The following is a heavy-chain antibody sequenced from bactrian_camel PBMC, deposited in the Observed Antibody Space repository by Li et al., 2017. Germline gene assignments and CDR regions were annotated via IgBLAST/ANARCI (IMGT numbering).Heavy chain of an antibody. D-gene: IGHD4*01. V-gene: IGHV3S53*01. CDR2: IRATEGT. CDR3: VQSVHRYSDEGHAY. Sequence: HVQLVESGGGSVQAGGSLKLSCVASGYIVFATCLMGWYRQAPGKERELVASIRATEGTTYSDSVKGRFTVSRDNAKNTVYLQMNTLKPDDTGVYYCVQSVHRYSDEGHAYWGQGTQVTVS. J-gene: IGHJ4*01. CDR1: GYIVFATCL.